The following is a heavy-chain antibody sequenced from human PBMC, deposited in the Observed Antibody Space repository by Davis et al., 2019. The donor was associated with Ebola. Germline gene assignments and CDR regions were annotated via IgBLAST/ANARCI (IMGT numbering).Heavy chain of an antibody. D-gene: IGHD3-3*01. CDR3: ARYDFWSGYYLYYYYYGMDV. CDR2: IKQDGSEK. V-gene: IGHV3-7*01. J-gene: IGHJ6*02. CDR1: GFTFSSYW. Sequence: GESLKISCAASGFTFSSYWMSWVRQAPGKGLEWVANIKQDGSEKYYVDSVKGRSTISRDNAKNSLYLQMNSLRAEDTAVYYCARYDFWSGYYLYYYYYGMDVWGQGTTVTVSS.